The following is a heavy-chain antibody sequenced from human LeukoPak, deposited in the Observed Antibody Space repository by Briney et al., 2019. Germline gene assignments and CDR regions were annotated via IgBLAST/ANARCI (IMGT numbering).Heavy chain of an antibody. V-gene: IGHV3-72*01. CDR3: ARSPESGGNVFDI. Sequence: NTAHSYTPENAASLIGRLTLSRDDSKRLVFLQLNSLKIEDTAVYYCARSPESGGNVFDIWGQGTMVTVSS. CDR2: NTAHSYTP. J-gene: IGHJ3*02. D-gene: IGHD3-16*01.